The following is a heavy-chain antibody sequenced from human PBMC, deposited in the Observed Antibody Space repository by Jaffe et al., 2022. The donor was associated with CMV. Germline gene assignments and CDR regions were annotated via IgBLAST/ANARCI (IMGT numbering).Heavy chain of an antibody. CDR1: GFTFSSYS. J-gene: IGHJ6*02. Sequence: EVQLVESGGGLVQPGGSLRLSCAASGFTFSSYSMNWVRQAPGKGLEWVSYISSSSSTIYYADSVKGRFTISRDNAKNSLYLQMNSLRDEDTAVYYCARGDYSNYVRNTSIIVGSDAPENYYYYGMDVWGQGTTVTVSS. CDR2: ISSSSSTI. D-gene: IGHD4-4*01. V-gene: IGHV3-48*02. CDR3: ARGDYSNYVRNTSIIVGSDAPENYYYYGMDV.